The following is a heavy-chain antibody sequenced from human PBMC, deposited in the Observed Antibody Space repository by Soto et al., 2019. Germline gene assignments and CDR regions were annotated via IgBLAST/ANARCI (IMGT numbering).Heavy chain of an antibody. Sequence: ASETLSLTCAVYGGSFSGYYWSWIRQPPGKGLEWIGEINHSGSTNYNPSLKSRVTISVDTSKNQFSLKLSSVTAADTAVYYCARGRIAARQNYYYGMDVWGQGTTVTV. D-gene: IGHD6-6*01. CDR3: ARGRIAARQNYYYGMDV. CDR1: GGSFSGYY. V-gene: IGHV4-34*01. J-gene: IGHJ6*02. CDR2: INHSGST.